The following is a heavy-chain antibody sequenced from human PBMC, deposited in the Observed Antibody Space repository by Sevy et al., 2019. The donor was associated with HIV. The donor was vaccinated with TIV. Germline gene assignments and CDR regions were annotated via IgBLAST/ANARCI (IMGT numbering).Heavy chain of an antibody. CDR3: ARDLGGDYEGY. Sequence: SETLSLTCTVSGGSISSYYWSWIRQPAGKGLEWIGRIYISGTTNYNPSFKSRVTMSIETSKNQFSLKLSSVTAADTAMYYCARDLGGDYEGYWGQGTLVTVSS. CDR2: IYISGTT. V-gene: IGHV4-4*07. CDR1: GGSISSYY. D-gene: IGHD4-17*01. J-gene: IGHJ4*02.